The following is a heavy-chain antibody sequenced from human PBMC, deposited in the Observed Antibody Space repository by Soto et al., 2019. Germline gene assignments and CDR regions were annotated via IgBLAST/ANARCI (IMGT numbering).Heavy chain of an antibody. V-gene: IGHV4-39*01. Sequence: LSLTCTVSGGSISSSSYYWGWIRQPPGKGLEWIGSIYYSGSTYYNPSLKSRVTISVDTSKNQFSLKLSSVTAADTAVYYCARRVRTYYYGMDVWGQGTTVTVSS. J-gene: IGHJ6*02. CDR1: GGSISSSSYY. CDR3: ARRVRTYYYGMDV. CDR2: IYYSGST.